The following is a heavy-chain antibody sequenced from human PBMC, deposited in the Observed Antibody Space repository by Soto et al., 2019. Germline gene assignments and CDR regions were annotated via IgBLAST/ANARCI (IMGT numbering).Heavy chain of an antibody. CDR1: GFTFSSYA. J-gene: IGHJ6*02. CDR2: ISGSGGST. CDR3: AKALSNYYSLQMDYYYGMDV. V-gene: IGHV3-23*01. Sequence: PGGSLRLSCAASGFTFSSYAMSWVRQAPGKGLEWVSAISGSGGSTYYADSVKGRFTISRDNSKNTLYLQMNSLRAEDTAVYYCAKALSNYYSLQMDYYYGMDVWGQGTTVTVSS. D-gene: IGHD4-4*01.